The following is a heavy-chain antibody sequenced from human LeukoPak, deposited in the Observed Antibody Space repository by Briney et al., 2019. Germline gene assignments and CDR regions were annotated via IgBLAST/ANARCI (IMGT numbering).Heavy chain of an antibody. Sequence: QPGRCLSPSWRVSGFTLSSNGMACARPLARGGNEWVSGIIGGGGRTYHADSVKGRFTISRDNSKTTVYLEADRLRTGHTSVSVCTKDGGYCGGDCYLGLCDYGGQGTLVTV. J-gene: IGHJ4*02. V-gene: IGHV3-23*01. CDR1: GFTLSSNG. CDR3: TKDGGYCGGDCYLGLCDY. CDR2: IIGGGGRT. D-gene: IGHD2-21*01.